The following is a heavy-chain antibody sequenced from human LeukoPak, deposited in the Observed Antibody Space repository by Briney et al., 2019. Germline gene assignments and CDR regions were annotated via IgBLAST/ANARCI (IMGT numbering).Heavy chain of an antibody. CDR2: ISADGRA. J-gene: IGHJ6*02. V-gene: IGHV3-43*02. CDR3: ATWAFSHGLDV. Sequence: PGGSLRLSCVASGMNFEKYAMHWVRQRPGKGLEWVAVISADGRADHADSVTGRFTVSRDNSKESLFLDMSSLGDEDSALYYCATWAFSHGLDVWGQGITVIVSS. CDR1: GMNFEKYA. D-gene: IGHD1-26*01.